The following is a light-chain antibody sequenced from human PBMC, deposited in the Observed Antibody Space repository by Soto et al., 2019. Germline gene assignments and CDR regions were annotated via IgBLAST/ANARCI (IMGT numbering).Light chain of an antibody. CDR2: GAS. CDR1: QGIRND. J-gene: IGKJ1*01. V-gene: IGKV1-6*01. Sequence: AIQMTQFPSSLSASVGDRVPITCRASQGIRNDLGWYQQKSGKAPKLLIFGASTLQSGVPPRFSGSGSGTDFTLAISSLQPEDSATYYCLQDINYPWTFGQGTKVDIK. CDR3: LQDINYPWT.